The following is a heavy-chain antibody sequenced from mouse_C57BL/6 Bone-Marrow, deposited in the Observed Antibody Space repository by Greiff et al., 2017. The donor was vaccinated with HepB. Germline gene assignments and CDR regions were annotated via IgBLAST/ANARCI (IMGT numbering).Heavy chain of an antibody. CDR2: IYPRSGNT. CDR1: GYTFTSYG. Sequence: VQLQQSGAELARPGASVKLSCKASGYTFTSYGISWVKQRTGQGLEWIGEIYPRSGNTYYNEKFKGKAKLTADKSSSTAYMELRSLTSEDSAVYFCARERGYYYGSRPWFAYWGQGTLVTVSA. CDR3: ARERGYYYGSRPWFAY. J-gene: IGHJ3*01. V-gene: IGHV1-81*01. D-gene: IGHD1-1*01.